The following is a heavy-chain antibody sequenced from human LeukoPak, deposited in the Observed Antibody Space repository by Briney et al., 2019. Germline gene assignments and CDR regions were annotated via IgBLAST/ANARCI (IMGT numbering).Heavy chain of an antibody. CDR1: GYTFTGYY. Sequence: ASVKVSCKASGYTFTGYYMHWVRQAPGQGLEWMGWINPNSGGTNYAQKFQGRVTMTRDTSISTAYMELTRLRSDDTAVYYCARQQGTCSAYDGGFDYWGQGTLVTVSS. CDR2: INPNSGGT. CDR3: ARQQGTCSAYDGGFDY. D-gene: IGHD5-12*01. J-gene: IGHJ4*02. V-gene: IGHV1-2*02.